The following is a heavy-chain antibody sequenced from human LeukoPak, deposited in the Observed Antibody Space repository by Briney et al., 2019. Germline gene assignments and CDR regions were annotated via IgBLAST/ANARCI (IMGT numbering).Heavy chain of an antibody. Sequence: PGGSLRLSCAASGFTFSSYWMSWVRQAPGKGLEWVAHIKQDGSEKYYVDSVKGRFTISRDNAKNSLYLQMNSLRAEDTAVYYCARIGGSCYSGCDYFDYWGQGTLVTVSS. CDR1: GFTFSSYW. CDR2: IKQDGSEK. CDR3: ARIGGSCYSGCDYFDY. D-gene: IGHD2-15*01. J-gene: IGHJ4*02. V-gene: IGHV3-7*03.